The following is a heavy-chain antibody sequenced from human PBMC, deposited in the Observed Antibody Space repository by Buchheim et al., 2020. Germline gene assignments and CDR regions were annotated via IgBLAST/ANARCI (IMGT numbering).Heavy chain of an antibody. CDR3: ARDCSGGSCYSPTHDAFDI. CDR2: ISSSGSTI. Sequence: EVQLVESGGGLVQPGGSLRLSCAASGFTFSYFWMHWVRQAPGKGLEWVSYISSSGSTIYYADSVKGRFTISRDNAKSSLYLQMNSLRVEDTAVYYCARDCSGGSCYSPTHDAFDIWGQGT. D-gene: IGHD2-15*01. J-gene: IGHJ3*02. CDR1: GFTFSYFW. V-gene: IGHV3-48*04.